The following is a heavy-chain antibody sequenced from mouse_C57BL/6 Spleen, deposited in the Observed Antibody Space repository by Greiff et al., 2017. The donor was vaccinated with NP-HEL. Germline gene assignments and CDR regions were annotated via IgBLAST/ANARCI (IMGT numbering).Heavy chain of an antibody. D-gene: IGHD2-4*01. CDR2: IDPSDSYT. CDR3: ATDYDVEWFAY. CDR1: GYTFTSYW. J-gene: IGHJ3*01. V-gene: IGHV1-69*01. Sequence: QVQLQQPGAELVMPGASVKLSCKASGYTFTSYWMHWVKQRPGQGLEWIGEIDPSDSYTNYNQKFKGKSTLTVDKSSSTAYMQRSSLTSEDSAVYDCATDYDVEWFAYWGQGTLVTVSA.